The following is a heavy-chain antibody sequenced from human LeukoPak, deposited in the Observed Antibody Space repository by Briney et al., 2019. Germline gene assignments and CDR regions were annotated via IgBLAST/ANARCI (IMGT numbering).Heavy chain of an antibody. D-gene: IGHD1-14*01. CDR2: IASDGSST. V-gene: IGHV3-74*01. CDR1: GFTFSSYW. CDR3: AKVSGGGLYYDGMDV. Sequence: PGGSLRLSCAASGFTFSSYWMNWVRQAPGKGLVWVSRIASDGSSTTYADSVKGRFSISRDNAKNTLYLQMNSLRVEDTAVYYCAKVSGGGLYYDGMDVWGRGTTVTVSS. J-gene: IGHJ6*02.